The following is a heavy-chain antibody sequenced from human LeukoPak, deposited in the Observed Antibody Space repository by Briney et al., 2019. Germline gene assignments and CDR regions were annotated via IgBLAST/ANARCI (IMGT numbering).Heavy chain of an antibody. Sequence: SETLSLTCTVSGGSISSSSYYWGWIRQPPGKGLERIGSIYYSGSTYYNPSLKSRVTISVDTSKNQFSLKLSSVTAADTAVYYCARQTGYSKGWLGAFDIWGQGTMVTVSS. CDR1: GGSISSSSYY. CDR2: IYYSGST. V-gene: IGHV4-39*01. CDR3: ARQTGYSKGWLGAFDI. D-gene: IGHD6-19*01. J-gene: IGHJ3*02.